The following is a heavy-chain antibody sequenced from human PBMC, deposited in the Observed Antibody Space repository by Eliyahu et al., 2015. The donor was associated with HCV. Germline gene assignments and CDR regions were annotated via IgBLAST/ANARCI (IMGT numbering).Heavy chain of an antibody. CDR2: INHSGST. CDR3: ARGGRPDWNDRGHFDY. D-gene: IGHD1-1*01. Sequence: GKGLEWIGEINHSGSTNYNPSLKSRVTISVDTSKNQFSLKLSSVTAADTAVYYCARGGRPDWNDRGHFDYWGQGTLVTVSS. J-gene: IGHJ4*02. V-gene: IGHV4-34*01.